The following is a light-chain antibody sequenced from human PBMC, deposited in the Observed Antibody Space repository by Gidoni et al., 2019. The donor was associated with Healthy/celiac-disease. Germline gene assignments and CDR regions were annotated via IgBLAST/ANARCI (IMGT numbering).Light chain of an antibody. CDR1: QDISNY. Sequence: DIQMTQSPSSLYASVGDRVTITCQASQDISNYLNWYQKKPGKAPKLLIYDASNLETGVPSRFSGSGSGTDFTFTISSLQPEDIATYYCQQYDNLLALTFGGGTKVEIK. V-gene: IGKV1-33*01. J-gene: IGKJ4*01. CDR3: QQYDNLLALT. CDR2: DAS.